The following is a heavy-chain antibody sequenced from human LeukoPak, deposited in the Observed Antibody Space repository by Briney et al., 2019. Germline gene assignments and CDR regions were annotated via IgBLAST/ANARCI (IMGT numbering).Heavy chain of an antibody. Sequence: SETLSLTCTVSGGSISSYYWSWIRQPAGKGLEWVGRIYTSGSTNYNPSLKSRVTMSVDTSKNQFSLKLSSVPAADTAVYYCARDLYNRNSNWFDPWGQGTLVTVSS. CDR2: IYTSGST. J-gene: IGHJ5*02. D-gene: IGHD1-7*01. V-gene: IGHV4-4*07. CDR3: ARDLYNRNSNWFDP. CDR1: GGSISSYY.